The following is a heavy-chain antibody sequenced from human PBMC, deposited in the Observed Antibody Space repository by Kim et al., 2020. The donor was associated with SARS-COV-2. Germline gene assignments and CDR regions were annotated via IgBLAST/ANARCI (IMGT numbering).Heavy chain of an antibody. J-gene: IGHJ6*01. V-gene: IGHV3-30*04. CDR2: ISYDGSNK. CDR1: GFTFSSYA. D-gene: IGHD3-10*01. Sequence: GGSLRLSCAASGFTFSSYAMHWVRQAPGKGLEWVAVISYDGSNKYYADSVKGRFTISRDNSKNTPYLQMNSLRAEDTAAYYCARDMEVELLWFGEPTYG. CDR3: ARDMEVELLWFGEPTYG.